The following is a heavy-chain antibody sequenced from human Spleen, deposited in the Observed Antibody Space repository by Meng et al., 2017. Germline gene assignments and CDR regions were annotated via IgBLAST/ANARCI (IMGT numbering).Heavy chain of an antibody. CDR2: IYHSGST. D-gene: IGHD2-21*01. Sequence: QLQLQESGSGLVKPSQTLSLTCAVSGGSISSGGYSWSWIRQPPGKGLEWIGYIYHSGSTHYNPSLKSRVIMSVDTSKNQFSLKLYSVTAADTAVYYCARVNSDCGGVMCYKCWFDPWGQGTLVTVSS. V-gene: IGHV4-30-2*01. J-gene: IGHJ5*02. CDR3: ARVNSDCGGVMCYKCWFDP. CDR1: GGSISSGGYS.